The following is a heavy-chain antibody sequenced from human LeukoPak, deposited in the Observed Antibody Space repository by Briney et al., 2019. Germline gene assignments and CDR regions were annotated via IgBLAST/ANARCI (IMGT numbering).Heavy chain of an antibody. CDR3: ARDVGSYDY. CDR2: TYYRSTSYN. Sequence: SQTLSLTCAISGDSVSSNIAAWNWIRQSPSRGLEWVGRTYYRSTSYNEYALVVKSRVSINAHTSKNQFSLQLNSVTPEDTAVYYCARDVGSYDYWGQGTLVTVSS. D-gene: IGHD3-10*01. V-gene: IGHV6-1*01. J-gene: IGHJ4*02. CDR1: GDSVSSNIAA.